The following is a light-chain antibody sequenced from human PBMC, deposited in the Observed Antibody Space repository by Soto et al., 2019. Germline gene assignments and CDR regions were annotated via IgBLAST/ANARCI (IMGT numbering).Light chain of an antibody. CDR2: MGF. V-gene: IGKV2-28*01. CDR1: QSLLHKNGNTY. Sequence: DIVMTQSPLSLPVTPGEAVSISCRSSQSLLHKNGNTYFNWYLQKPGQSPQVLIYMGFRRASGVPDRFSGSVSGTYFILTISRVEAEDAGVYYCMQTIQLPRTFGQGTKVEIK. CDR3: MQTIQLPRT. J-gene: IGKJ1*01.